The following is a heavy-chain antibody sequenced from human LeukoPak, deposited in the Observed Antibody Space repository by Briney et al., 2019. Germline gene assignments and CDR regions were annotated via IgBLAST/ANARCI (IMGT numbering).Heavy chain of an antibody. V-gene: IGHV4-4*07. CDR2: IYTSGRT. Sequence: TSETLSLTCTVSGGSSSSYYWSWIRQPAGQGLEWIGRIYTSGRTNYNPSLKSRVTMSVDTSKNQFSLKLSSVTAADTAVYYCARERYDILTGYYTFDYWGQGTLVTVSS. CDR3: ARERYDILTGYYTFDY. J-gene: IGHJ4*02. D-gene: IGHD3-9*01. CDR1: GGSSSSYY.